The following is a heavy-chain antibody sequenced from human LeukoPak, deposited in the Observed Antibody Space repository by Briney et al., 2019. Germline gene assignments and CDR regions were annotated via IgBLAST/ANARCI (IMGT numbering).Heavy chain of an antibody. CDR1: GDSISNYY. CDR3: AKNGDRGAYCTGGTCYPYFYYYMDV. J-gene: IGHJ6*03. CDR2: VYYSGST. D-gene: IGHD2-15*01. V-gene: IGHV4-59*01. Sequence: SETLSLTCTVSGDSISNYYWSWIRQPPGKGLEWIGYVYYSGSTNYNPSLKSRVTISVDTSKNQFSLRLSSVTAADTAIYYCAKNGDRGAYCTGGTCYPYFYYYMDVWGKGTTVTI.